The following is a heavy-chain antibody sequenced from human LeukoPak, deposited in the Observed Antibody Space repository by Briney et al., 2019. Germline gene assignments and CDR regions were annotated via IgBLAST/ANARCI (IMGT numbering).Heavy chain of an antibody. Sequence: GASVRVSCTTSVYTFTTYDINWVRPATGQGLEWVGWMNPNSGNTGYAQKFQGRVTMTRNTSISTAYMELSSLRSEDTAVYYCASAVVPAAHTGDYWGQGTLVTVSS. D-gene: IGHD2-2*01. CDR2: MNPNSGNT. CDR1: VYTFTTYD. J-gene: IGHJ4*02. V-gene: IGHV1-8*01. CDR3: ASAVVPAAHTGDY.